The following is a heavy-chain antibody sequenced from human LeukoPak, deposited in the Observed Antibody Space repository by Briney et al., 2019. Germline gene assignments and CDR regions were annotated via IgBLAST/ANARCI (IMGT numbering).Heavy chain of an antibody. CDR3: ARRGISQGYYMDV. D-gene: IGHD6-13*01. Sequence: SQTLSLTFAISGDSVSINSAAWNWVRQSPSRGLEWLGRTYYRSKWYNDYAVSVKSRITINPDTSKNQFSLKLSSVTAADTAVYYCARRGISQGYYMDVWGKGTTVTISS. J-gene: IGHJ6*03. CDR2: TYYRSKWYN. V-gene: IGHV6-1*01. CDR1: GDSVSINSAA.